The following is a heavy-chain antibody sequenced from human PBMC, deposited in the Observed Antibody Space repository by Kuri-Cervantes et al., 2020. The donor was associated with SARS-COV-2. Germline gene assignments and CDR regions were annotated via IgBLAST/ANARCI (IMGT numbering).Heavy chain of an antibody. Sequence: GSLRLSCTVEGTSLIGYYWTWLRQSPGKGLEWIGEIFHSGSTKYNPSLKNRGTISIDTSKKQFSLKLTSLTAADMAMYYCARQSSNWYPEHWGQGTLVTVSS. CDR3: ARQSSNWYPEH. J-gene: IGHJ4*02. CDR2: IFHSGST. D-gene: IGHD1-20*01. CDR1: GTSLIGYY. V-gene: IGHV4-34*12.